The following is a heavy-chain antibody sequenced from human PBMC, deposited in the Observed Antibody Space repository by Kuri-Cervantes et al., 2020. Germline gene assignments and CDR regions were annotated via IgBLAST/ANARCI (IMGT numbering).Heavy chain of an antibody. CDR1: GFTFSSYS. V-gene: IGHV3-21*01. Sequence: GESLKISCAASGFTFSSYSMNWVRQAPGKGLEWVSSISSSSSYIYYADSVKGRFTISRDNAKNSLYLQMNSLRAEDTAVYYCAAGGGWTYGGKVEHWGQGTLVTVSS. J-gene: IGHJ5*02. CDR2: ISSSSSYI. CDR3: AAGGGWTYGGKVEH. D-gene: IGHD4-23*01.